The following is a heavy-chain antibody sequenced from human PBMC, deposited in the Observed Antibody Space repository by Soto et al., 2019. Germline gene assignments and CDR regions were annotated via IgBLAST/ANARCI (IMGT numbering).Heavy chain of an antibody. D-gene: IGHD4-17*01. CDR2: IYYSGST. V-gene: IGHV4-28*01. CDR1: GYSISSSNW. J-gene: IGHJ3*02. Sequence: QVQLQESGPGLVKPSDTLSLTCAVSGYSISSSNWWGWIRQPPGKGLEWIGYIYYSGSTYYNPSLKSRVTMSVDTSKNQFSLKLSSVTAVDTAVYYCARNPYGGNFRGGAFDIWGQGTMVTVSS. CDR3: ARNPYGGNFRGGAFDI.